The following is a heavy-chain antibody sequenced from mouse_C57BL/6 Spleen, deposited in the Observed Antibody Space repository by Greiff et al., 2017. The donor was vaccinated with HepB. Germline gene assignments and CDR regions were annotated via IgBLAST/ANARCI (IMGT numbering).Heavy chain of an antibody. CDR3: ARRELGRAWFAY. CDR1: GYTFTTYP. Sequence: QVQLKESGAELVKPGASVKMSCKASGYTFTTYPIEWMKQNHGKSLEWIGNFHPYNVDTKYNEKFKGKATLTVEKSSSTVYLELSRLTSDDSAVYYCARRELGRAWFAYWGQGTLVTVSA. V-gene: IGHV1-47*01. D-gene: IGHD4-1*01. CDR2: FHPYNVDT. J-gene: IGHJ3*01.